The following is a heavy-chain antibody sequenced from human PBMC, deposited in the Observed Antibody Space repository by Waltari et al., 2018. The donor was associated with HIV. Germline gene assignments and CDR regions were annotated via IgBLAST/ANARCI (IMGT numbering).Heavy chain of an antibody. J-gene: IGHJ4*02. CDR2: IYPGDSDT. CDR1: GYNFATYW. CDR3: ATQKGGGNYNYFDY. D-gene: IGHD1-26*01. Sequence: EVQLVQSGAEVKKPGESLKISCKASGYNFATYWIGWVRQMPGKGLEWMGIIYPGDSDTRDSPSFQGQVTISADKSSSTAYLQWNSLKASDTAMYYCATQKGGGNYNYFDYWGQGTLVTVSS. V-gene: IGHV5-51*01.